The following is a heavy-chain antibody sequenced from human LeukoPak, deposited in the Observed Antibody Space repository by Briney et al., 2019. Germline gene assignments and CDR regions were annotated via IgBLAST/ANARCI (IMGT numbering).Heavy chain of an antibody. CDR2: IYYSGST. D-gene: IGHD3-3*01. CDR1: GYSISSGYY. Sequence: SETLSLTCAVSGYSISSGYYWGWIRQPPGKGLEWIGYIYYSGSTNYNPSLKSRVTISVDTSKNQFSLKLSSVTAADTAVYYCARLPKIYDFWSGYYTNYYFDYWGQGTLVTVSS. J-gene: IGHJ4*02. CDR3: ARLPKIYDFWSGYYTNYYFDY. V-gene: IGHV4-61*01.